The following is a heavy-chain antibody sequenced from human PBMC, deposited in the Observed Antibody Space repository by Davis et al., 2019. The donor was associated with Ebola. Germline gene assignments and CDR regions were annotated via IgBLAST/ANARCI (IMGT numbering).Heavy chain of an antibody. Sequence: PGESLKISCAASGFVFSSYVMSWVRRAPGKGLEWVSGISDSGGSTYYADSVKGRFTISRDNSKNTLYLQMNSLRAEDTAVYYCARPRWGYWGQGTLVTVSS. D-gene: IGHD3-16*01. V-gene: IGHV3-23*01. CDR2: ISDSGGST. J-gene: IGHJ4*02. CDR3: ARPRWGY. CDR1: GFVFSSYV.